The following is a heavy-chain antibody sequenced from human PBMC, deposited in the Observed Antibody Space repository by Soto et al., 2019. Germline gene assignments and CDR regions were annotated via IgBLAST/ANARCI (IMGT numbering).Heavy chain of an antibody. CDR2: IYYSGST. J-gene: IGHJ4*02. CDR3: ARHARGKYYYDSSGYSPFDY. CDR1: GGSISSSSYY. D-gene: IGHD3-22*01. V-gene: IGHV4-39*01. Sequence: PSEPLSLTCTVSGGSISSSSYYWGWIRQPPGKGLELIGSIYYSGSTYYNPSLKSRVTISVDTSKNQFSLKLSSVTAADTAVYYCARHARGKYYYDSSGYSPFDYWGQGTLVTVSS.